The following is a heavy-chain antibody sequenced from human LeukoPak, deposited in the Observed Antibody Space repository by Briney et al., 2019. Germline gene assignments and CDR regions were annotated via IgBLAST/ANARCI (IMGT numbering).Heavy chain of an antibody. CDR2: IYYSGSN. CDR1: GGSISSYY. Sequence: SETLSLTCTVSGGSISSYYWSWIRQPPGKGLEWVGYIYYSGSNNYNPSLKSRVTISVDTSKNQFSLKLSSVTAADTAVYYCAREDAFDIWGQGTMVTVSS. V-gene: IGHV4-59*01. CDR3: AREDAFDI. J-gene: IGHJ3*02.